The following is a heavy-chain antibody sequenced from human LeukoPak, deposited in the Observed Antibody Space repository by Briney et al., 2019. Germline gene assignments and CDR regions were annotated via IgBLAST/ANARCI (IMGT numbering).Heavy chain of an antibody. Sequence: GGSLRLSCAASGFTFSSYAMSWVRQAPGKGLEWVSAISGSGGSTYYADSVKGRFTISRDNAKNSLYLQMNSLRADDTAVYYCARSSSHWFDYFDYWGQGALVTVSS. CDR1: GFTFSSYA. D-gene: IGHD6-13*01. J-gene: IGHJ4*02. CDR2: ISGSGGST. V-gene: IGHV3-23*01. CDR3: ARSSSHWFDYFDY.